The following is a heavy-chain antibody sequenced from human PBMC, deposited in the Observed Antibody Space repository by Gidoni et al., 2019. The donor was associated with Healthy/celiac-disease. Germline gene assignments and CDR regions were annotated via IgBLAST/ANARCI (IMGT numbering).Heavy chain of an antibody. CDR1: GFTFSSYG. CDR3: ARAMTTVTSYNWFDP. J-gene: IGHJ5*02. D-gene: IGHD4-17*01. CDR2: IWYDGSNK. Sequence: QVQLVTSGVGVVQPGRSLRLSCAASGFTFSSYGMHWVRQAPGKGLEWVAVIWYDGSNKYYADSVKGRFTISRDNSKNTLYLQMNSLRAEDTAVYYCARAMTTVTSYNWFDPWGQGTLVTVSS. V-gene: IGHV3-33*01.